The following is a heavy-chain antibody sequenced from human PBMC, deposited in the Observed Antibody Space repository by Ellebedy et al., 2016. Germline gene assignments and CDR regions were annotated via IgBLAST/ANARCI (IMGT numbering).Heavy chain of an antibody. D-gene: IGHD5-12*01. V-gene: IGHV3-21*01. CDR3: SGGNSGYLVDY. CDR1: GITFSNYG. J-gene: IGHJ4*02. CDR2: ISGSSTYI. Sequence: GESLKISXAASGITFSNYGISSYSVHWVRQAPGKGLEWVSSISGSSTYIYYADSVKGRFTISRDNAKNSLYLQMNSLTAEDTAVYYCSGGNSGYLVDYWGQGTLVTVSS.